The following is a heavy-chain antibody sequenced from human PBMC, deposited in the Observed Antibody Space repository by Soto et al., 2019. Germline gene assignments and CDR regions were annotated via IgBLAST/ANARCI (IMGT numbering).Heavy chain of an antibody. V-gene: IGHV3-11*06. CDR3: ARDSTGSGLDYGMDV. CDR1: GFTFNDHY. D-gene: IGHD3-10*01. Sequence: QVQLVESGGGLVKPGGSLRLSCAASGFTFNDHYMTGIRQAPGKGLEWVSFISSDSIYTNSADSVKGRFTISRDNAKNLLYLQMSSLRVEDTAVYYCARDSTGSGLDYGMDVWGQGTTVAVSS. J-gene: IGHJ6*02. CDR2: ISSDSIYT.